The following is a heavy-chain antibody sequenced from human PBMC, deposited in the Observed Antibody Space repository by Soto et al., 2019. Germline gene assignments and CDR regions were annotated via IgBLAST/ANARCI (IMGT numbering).Heavy chain of an antibody. CDR3: AHRILRTVFGLVTTTAIYFDF. Sequence: QITLNESGPTVVKPAETLTLTCTFSGFSLTTSGVGLGCIRQSPGKAPEWLALIYWDDDKRYSASLKSRLTITKDTSKNQVVLTMASVDPADTATYYCAHRILRTVFGLVTTTAIYFDFWGQGTPVVVSS. J-gene: IGHJ4*02. CDR2: IYWDDDK. V-gene: IGHV2-5*02. CDR1: GFSLTTSGVG. D-gene: IGHD3-3*01.